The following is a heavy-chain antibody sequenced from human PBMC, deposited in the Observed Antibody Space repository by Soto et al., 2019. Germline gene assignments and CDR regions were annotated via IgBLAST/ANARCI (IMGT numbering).Heavy chain of an antibody. CDR3: VKQAHGLDGVAFDS. CDR2: VSTSGRST. CDR1: GVIFSEST. V-gene: IGHV3-64D*06. J-gene: IGHJ4*02. Sequence: PXGSLRLSCSASGVIFSESTIYWVRQVPGKGLEAISAVSTSGRSTYYADSVKDRFTISRDNSKNTLFLQMGSLRPEDTAIYYCVKQAHGLDGVAFDSWGQGTQVTVSS. D-gene: IGHD2-15*01.